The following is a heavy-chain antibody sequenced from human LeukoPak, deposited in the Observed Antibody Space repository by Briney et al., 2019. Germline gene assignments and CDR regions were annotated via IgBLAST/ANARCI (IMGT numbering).Heavy chain of an antibody. CDR2: INPSGGST. V-gene: IGHV1-46*01. D-gene: IGHD4-11*01. Sequence: GASVKVSCKASGYTFTSYYMHWVRQATGQGLEWMGIINPSGGSTSYAQKFQGRVTMTRDMSTSTVYMELSSLRSEDTAVYYCARDGAVTTVTTEAWFDPWGQGTLVTVSS. CDR3: ARDGAVTTVTTEAWFDP. CDR1: GYTFTSYY. J-gene: IGHJ5*02.